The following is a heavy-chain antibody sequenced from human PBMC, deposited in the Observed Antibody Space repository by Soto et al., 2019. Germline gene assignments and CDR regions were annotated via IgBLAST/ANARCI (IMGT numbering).Heavy chain of an antibody. D-gene: IGHD4-17*01. CDR2: ISYDGSNK. J-gene: IGHJ4*02. Sequence: VAVISYDGSNKYYADSVKGRFTISRDNSKNTLYLQMNSLRAEDTAVYYCAKDLDGQYGLPGYWGQGTLVTVSS. V-gene: IGHV3-30*18. CDR3: AKDLDGQYGLPGY.